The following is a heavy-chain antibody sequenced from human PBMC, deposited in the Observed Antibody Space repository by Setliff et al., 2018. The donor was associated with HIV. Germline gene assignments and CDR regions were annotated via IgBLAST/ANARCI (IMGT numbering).Heavy chain of an antibody. CDR1: GFTFSSSW. D-gene: IGHD3-10*01. Sequence: GGSLRLSCAASGFTFSSSWMTWVRQAPGRGLEYVAGMNRDGSEKGYADSVKGRFGISRDNAKNSLYLQMSSLRTEDTAVYLSARDPAFGAFDIWGQGTMVTVSS. V-gene: IGHV3-7*04. J-gene: IGHJ3*02. CDR2: MNRDGSEK. CDR3: ARDPAFGAFDI.